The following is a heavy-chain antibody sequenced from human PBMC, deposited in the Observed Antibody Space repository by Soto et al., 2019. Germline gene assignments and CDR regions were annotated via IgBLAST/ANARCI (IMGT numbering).Heavy chain of an antibody. CDR3: AREEAKYSSSSGAFDI. D-gene: IGHD6-6*01. CDR2: IKQDGSEK. J-gene: IGHJ3*02. CDR1: GFTFSSYW. Sequence: GVSLRLSCAASGFTFSSYWMSWVRQAPGKGLEWVANIKQDGSEKYYVDSVKGRFTISRDNAKNSLYLQMNSLRAEDTAVYYCAREEAKYSSSSGAFDIWGQGTMVTVSS. V-gene: IGHV3-7*01.